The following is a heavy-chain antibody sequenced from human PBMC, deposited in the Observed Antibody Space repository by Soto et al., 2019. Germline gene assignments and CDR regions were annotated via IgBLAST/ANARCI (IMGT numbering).Heavy chain of an antibody. CDR1: GFTFSSYA. CDR2: ISGSGGST. CDR3: AKDGIMITFGGVIVIQAN. V-gene: IGHV3-23*01. J-gene: IGHJ4*02. D-gene: IGHD3-16*02. Sequence: EVQLLESGGGLVQPGGSLRLSCAASGFTFSSYAMSWVRQAPGKGLEWVSAISGSGGSTYYADSVKGRFTISRDNSKNTLYLQMNSLRAEDTAVYHCAKDGIMITFGGVIVIQANWGQGTLVTASS.